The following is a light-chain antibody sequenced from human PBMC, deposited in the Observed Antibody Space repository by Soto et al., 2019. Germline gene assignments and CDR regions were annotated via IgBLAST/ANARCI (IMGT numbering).Light chain of an antibody. CDR1: SSDFFNYNY. J-gene: IGLJ2*01. CDR3: GSYTVSTDVV. V-gene: IGLV2-14*01. CDR2: EVS. Sequence: QSALTQPASLSGSPGPSVTISCSGTSSDFFNYNYVSWYQHHPGRAPQLLLSEVSNRPSGVSSRFSGSKSGNTASLTISDLQAEDEAYYYCGSYTVSTDVVFGGGTKLTVL.